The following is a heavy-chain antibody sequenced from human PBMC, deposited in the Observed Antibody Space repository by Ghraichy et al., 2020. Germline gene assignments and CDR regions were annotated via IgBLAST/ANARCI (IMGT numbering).Heavy chain of an antibody. J-gene: IGHJ6*02. CDR2: IIPIFGTA. V-gene: IGHV1-69*13. CDR3: GRGGVRGYVGYYSTGGLNYYGMDV. CDR1: GGTFSSYA. Sequence: SVKVSCKASGGTFSSYAISWVRQAPGQGLEWMGGIIPIFGTANYAQKFQGRVTITADESTSTAYMELSSLRSEDTAVYYCGRGGVRGYVGYYSTGGLNYYGMDVWGQGTTVTVSS. D-gene: IGHD3-3*01.